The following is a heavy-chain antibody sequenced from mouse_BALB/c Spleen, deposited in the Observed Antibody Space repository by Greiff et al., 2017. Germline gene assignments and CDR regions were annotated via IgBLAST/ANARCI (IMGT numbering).Heavy chain of an antibody. CDR3: ARSYGSSYDYFDY. J-gene: IGHJ2*01. CDR1: GYTFTDYA. V-gene: IGHV1-67*01. CDR2: ISTYYGNT. D-gene: IGHD1-1*01. Sequence: VQLQQSGPELVRPGVSVKISCKGSGYTFTDYAMHWVKQSHAKSLEWIGVISTYYGNTNYNQKFKGKATMTVDKSSSTAYMELARLTSEDSAIYYCARSYGSSYDYFDYWGQGTTLTVSS.